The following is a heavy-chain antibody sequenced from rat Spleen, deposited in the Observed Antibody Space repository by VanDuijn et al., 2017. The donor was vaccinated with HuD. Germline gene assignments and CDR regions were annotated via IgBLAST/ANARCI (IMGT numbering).Heavy chain of an antibody. CDR3: ARDYGQGWVLDA. J-gene: IGHJ4*01. V-gene: IGHV2-34*01. D-gene: IGHD1-3*01. CDR2: MWYDGDT. Sequence: QVQLKESGPGLVQPSETLSLTCTVSGFSLTTYSVSWVRQPSGKGPEWMGRMWYDGDTAYNLTRKSRLSISRDTSKNQVFLTMNSLQTDDTGTYYCARDYGQGWVLDAWGQGASVTVSS. CDR1: GFSLTTYS.